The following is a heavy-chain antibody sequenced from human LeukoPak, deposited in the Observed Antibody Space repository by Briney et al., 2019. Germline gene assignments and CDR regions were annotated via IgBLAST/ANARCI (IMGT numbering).Heavy chain of an antibody. CDR3: ARGRGRGWSSEVGAFDI. D-gene: IGHD6-19*01. CDR2: ILYSGST. Sequence: PSETPSLTCTVSGGSISSYYWTWIRQSPGKGREWIGCILYSGSTNYNPSLKTQVTISIATSKKRFSLNLSSVTAADTAVYYCARGRGRGWSSEVGAFDIWGQGRMITVSS. J-gene: IGHJ3*02. V-gene: IGHV4-59*01. CDR1: GGSISSYY.